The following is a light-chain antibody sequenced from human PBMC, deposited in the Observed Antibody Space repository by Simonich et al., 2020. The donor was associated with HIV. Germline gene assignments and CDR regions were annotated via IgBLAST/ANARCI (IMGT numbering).Light chain of an antibody. Sequence: VMTQSPATLSVSPGERATLSCRASQIVSSNLAWYQQKPGQAPRLLIDGASTRATGIPARFSGSGSGTEFTLTISSMQSEDFAVYYCQQYNNWPPWTFGQGTKVEIK. V-gene: IGKV3-15*01. CDR3: QQYNNWPPWT. CDR1: QIVSSN. CDR2: GAS. J-gene: IGKJ1*01.